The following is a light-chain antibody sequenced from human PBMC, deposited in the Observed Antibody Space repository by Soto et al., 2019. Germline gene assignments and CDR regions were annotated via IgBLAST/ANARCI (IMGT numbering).Light chain of an antibody. CDR3: SSYTTNIAPVV. CDR2: EVT. J-gene: IGLJ2*01. Sequence: QSALTQPASVSGSPGQSITISCTGTSGDIGGYNYVSWYQQHPGKAPKLLISEVTNRPSGVSNLFSASKSGNTASLTISGLQAEDEADYYCSSYTTNIAPVVFGGGTKLTVL. V-gene: IGLV2-14*01. CDR1: SGDIGGYNY.